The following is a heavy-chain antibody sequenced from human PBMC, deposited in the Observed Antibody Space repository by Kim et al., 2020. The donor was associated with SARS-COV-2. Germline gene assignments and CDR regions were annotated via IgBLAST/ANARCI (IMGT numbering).Heavy chain of an antibody. V-gene: IGHV7-4-1*02. CDR3: ARLWSSGWYSSRTTY. CDR1: GYTFTSYA. Sequence: ASVKVSCKASGYTFTSYAMNWVRQAPGQGLEWMGWINTNTGNPTYAQGFTGRFVFSLDTSVSTAYLQISSLKAEDTAVYYCARLWSSGWYSSRTTYWGQGTLVTVSS. CDR2: INTNTGNP. D-gene: IGHD6-19*01. J-gene: IGHJ4*02.